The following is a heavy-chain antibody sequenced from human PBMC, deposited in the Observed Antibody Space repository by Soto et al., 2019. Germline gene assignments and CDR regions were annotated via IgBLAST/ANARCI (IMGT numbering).Heavy chain of an antibody. V-gene: IGHV3-30*18. CDR1: GFTFSSYG. Sequence: QVQLVESGGGVVQPGRSLRLSCAASGFTFSSYGMHWVRQAPGKGLEWVAVISYDGSNKYYADYVKGRFTISRDNSKNTLYLQMNSLRAEDTAVYYCANIMGGGLPWNYYHGMDVLGQGTTVTGSS. D-gene: IGHD2-8*01. J-gene: IGHJ6*02. CDR2: ISYDGSNK. CDR3: ANIMGGGLPWNYYHGMDV.